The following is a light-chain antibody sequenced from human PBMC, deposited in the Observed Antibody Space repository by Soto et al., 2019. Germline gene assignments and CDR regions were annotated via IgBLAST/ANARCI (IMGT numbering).Light chain of an antibody. Sequence: DIVMTQTPLSSPVTLGQPASISCRSSQGLVHSDGNTYLSWLQQRPGQPPRLLIYESSNRFSGVPDRFSGRGAGTDFTLKISRVEAEDVGIYYCMQATQFPYTFGQGTKLEIK. CDR2: ESS. CDR3: MQATQFPYT. J-gene: IGKJ2*01. CDR1: QGLVHSDGNTY. V-gene: IGKV2-24*01.